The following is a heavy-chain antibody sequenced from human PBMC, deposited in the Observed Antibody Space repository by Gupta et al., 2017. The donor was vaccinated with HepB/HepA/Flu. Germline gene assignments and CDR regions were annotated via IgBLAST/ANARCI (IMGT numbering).Heavy chain of an antibody. CDR2: ISYDGSNK. Sequence: QVQLVESGGGVVQPGRSLRLSCAASGFTFSSYGMHWVRQAPGKGLEWVAVISYDGSNKYYADSGKGRFTISRDNSKNTLYLQMNSLRAEDTTVYYCAKDNSSGWYGVPYYYYGMDVWGQGTTVTVSS. CDR1: GFTFSSYG. CDR3: AKDNSSGWYGVPYYYYGMDV. D-gene: IGHD6-19*01. J-gene: IGHJ6*02. V-gene: IGHV3-30*18.